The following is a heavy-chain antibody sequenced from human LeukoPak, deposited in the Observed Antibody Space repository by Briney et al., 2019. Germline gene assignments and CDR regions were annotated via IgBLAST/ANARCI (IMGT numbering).Heavy chain of an antibody. CDR3: AKSRRYFDWLLTRPPLYFDY. V-gene: IGHV4-59*08. Sequence: SKTLSLTCTVSGDSISSNYWSWIRQPPGKGLEWIGYIYYSGSTNYNPSLKSRVTMSIDTSNNHFSLRLSSVTAADTAVYYCAKSRRYFDWLLTRPPLYFDYWGQGTLVTVSS. J-gene: IGHJ4*02. CDR1: GDSISSNY. CDR2: IYYSGST. D-gene: IGHD3-9*01.